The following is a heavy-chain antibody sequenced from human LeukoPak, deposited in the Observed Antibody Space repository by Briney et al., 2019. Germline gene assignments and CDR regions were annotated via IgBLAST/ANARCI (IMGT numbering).Heavy chain of an antibody. V-gene: IGHV3-7*01. D-gene: IGHD6-19*01. CDR1: GFTFSSYW. Sequence: GGSLRLSCAASGFTFSSYWMSWVRQAPGKGLEWVANIKQDGSEKYYVDPVKGRFTISRDNAKNSLYLQMNSLRAEDTAVYYCARDRSSSGWYFDYWGQGTLVTVSS. CDR3: ARDRSSSGWYFDY. J-gene: IGHJ4*02. CDR2: IKQDGSEK.